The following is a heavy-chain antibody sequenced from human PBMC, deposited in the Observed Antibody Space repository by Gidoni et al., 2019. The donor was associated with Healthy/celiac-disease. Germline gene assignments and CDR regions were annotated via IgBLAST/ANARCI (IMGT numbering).Heavy chain of an antibody. Sequence: EVQLLEPGGGSVMPWGSRRLSCAASGFTFSSYSMCWVRKAPGMGLEWVSAISGSCGSTYYADSVKGRFTISRDNSKNTLYLQMNSLRAEDTAVYYCAKDDEGYFDYWGQGTLVTVSS. CDR3: AKDDEGYFDY. V-gene: IGHV3-23*01. J-gene: IGHJ4*02. CDR2: ISGSCGST. CDR1: GFTFSSYS.